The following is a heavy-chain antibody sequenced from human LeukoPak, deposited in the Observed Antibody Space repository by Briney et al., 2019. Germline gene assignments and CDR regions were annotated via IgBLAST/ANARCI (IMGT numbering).Heavy chain of an antibody. CDR3: ARTRPLNCGGDCYHRIEEYYFDY. Sequence: SVKVSCKASGGTFSSYAISWVRQAPGQGLEWMGGIIPIFGTANYAQKFQGRVTITTDESTSTAYMELSSLRSEDTAVYYCARTRPLNCGGDCYHRIEEYYFDYWGQGTLVTVSS. D-gene: IGHD2-21*02. V-gene: IGHV1-69*05. J-gene: IGHJ4*02. CDR2: IIPIFGTA. CDR1: GGTFSSYA.